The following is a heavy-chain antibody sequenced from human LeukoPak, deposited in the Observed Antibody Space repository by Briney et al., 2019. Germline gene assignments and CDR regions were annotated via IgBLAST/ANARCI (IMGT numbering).Heavy chain of an antibody. CDR3: ARDLDSGSYSPGGYFDY. V-gene: IGHV1-2*02. Sequence: ASVKGSCKASGYTFTGYYIHWVRQAPGQGLAWMGWINPNSGGTNSAQKFQGRVTMTRDTSISTAYMELSRLRSDDTAVYYCARDLDSGSYSPGGYFDYWGQGTLVTVSS. CDR1: GYTFTGYY. D-gene: IGHD1-26*01. J-gene: IGHJ4*02. CDR2: INPNSGGT.